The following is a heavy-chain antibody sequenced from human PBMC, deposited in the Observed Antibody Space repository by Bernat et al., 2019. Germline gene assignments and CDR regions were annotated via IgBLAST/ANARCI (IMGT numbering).Heavy chain of an antibody. V-gene: IGHV3-15*01. CDR1: GFTFSNAW. Sequence: EVQLVESGGGLVKPGGSLRLSCAASGFTFSNAWMSWVRQAPGKGLEWVGRIKSKTDGGTTDYAAPVKGRFTISRDDSKNTLYLQMNSLKTEDTAVYYCTTDRSRTVTYEDGYWGQGTLVTVSS. D-gene: IGHD4-17*01. J-gene: IGHJ4*02. CDR2: IKSKTDGGTT. CDR3: TTDRSRTVTYEDGY.